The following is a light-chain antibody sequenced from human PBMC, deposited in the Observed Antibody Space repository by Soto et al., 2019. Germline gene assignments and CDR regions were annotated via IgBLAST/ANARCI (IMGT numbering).Light chain of an antibody. CDR3: CSYAGRTTWV. V-gene: IGLV2-23*01. CDR2: EGT. J-gene: IGLJ3*02. CDR1: SSDVGTYNL. Sequence: QSVLTQPASVSGSPGQSISFSCTGPSSDVGTYNLVSWYQQHPDKAPKVILYEGTKRPSGVSNRFSGSKSGNTASLTISGLQAEDEADYYCCSYAGRTTWVFGGGTKLTVL.